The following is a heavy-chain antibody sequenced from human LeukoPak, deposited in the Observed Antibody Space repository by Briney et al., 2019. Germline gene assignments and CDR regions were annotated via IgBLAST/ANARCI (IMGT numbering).Heavy chain of an antibody. CDR1: GFTFSSYY. D-gene: IGHD6-19*01. CDR3: ARESTSIAVSGYDY. CDR2: INNDGSTT. V-gene: IGHV3-74*01. Sequence: GGSLRLSCAASGFTFSSYYMHWVRQAPGKGLVWVSHINNDGSTTRYADSVKGRFTISRDNAKNTLSLQMNSLRAEDTAVYYCARESTSIAVSGYDYWGQGTLVTVSS. J-gene: IGHJ4*02.